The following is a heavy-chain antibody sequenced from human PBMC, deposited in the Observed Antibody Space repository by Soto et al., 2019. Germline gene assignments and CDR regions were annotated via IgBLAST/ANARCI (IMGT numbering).Heavy chain of an antibody. Sequence: SETLSLTCTVSGGSISSYYWSWIRQPPGKGLEWIGYIYYSGSTNYNPSLKSRVTISVDTSKNQFSLKLSSVTAADTAVYYCARSTRVVIDFDYWGQGTLVTVSS. CDR1: GGSISSYY. CDR2: IYYSGST. J-gene: IGHJ4*02. V-gene: IGHV4-59*01. D-gene: IGHD3-3*01. CDR3: ARSTRVVIDFDY.